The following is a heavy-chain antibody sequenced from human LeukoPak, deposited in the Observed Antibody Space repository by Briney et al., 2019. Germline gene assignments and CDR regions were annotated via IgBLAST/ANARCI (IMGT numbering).Heavy chain of an antibody. V-gene: IGHV4-59*01. J-gene: IGHJ3*02. D-gene: IGHD3-9*01. CDR3: ARGPQSYYDILTGYYRSAFDI. Sequence: SETLSLTCTVSGGSISSYYRSWIRQPPGKGLEWIGYIYYSGSNNYNPSLKSRVTISVDTSKNQFSLKLSSVTAADTAVYYCARGPQSYYDILTGYYRSAFDIWGQGTMVTVSS. CDR1: GGSISSYY. CDR2: IYYSGSN.